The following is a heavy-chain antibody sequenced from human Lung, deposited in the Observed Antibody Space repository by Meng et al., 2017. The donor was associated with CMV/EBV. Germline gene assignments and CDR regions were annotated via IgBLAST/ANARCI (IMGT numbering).Heavy chain of an antibody. V-gene: IGHV4-39*07. Sequence: QKADSEQWQRWATQSSACSFSGGSLSSRCSYWGWFRQSPGKGLEWIGSIYFSGTTYYNPSLKSRVTMSVGTAQNKFSLTLRSVTAADTAVYYCVTETGYNYDNWGQGALVTVSS. D-gene: IGHD5-24*01. CDR3: VTETGYNYDN. CDR2: IYFSGTT. J-gene: IGHJ4*02. CDR1: GGSLSSRCSY.